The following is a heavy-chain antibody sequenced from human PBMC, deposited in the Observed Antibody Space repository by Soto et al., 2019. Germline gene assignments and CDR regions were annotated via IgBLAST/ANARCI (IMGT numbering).Heavy chain of an antibody. CDR3: AKDQYYDSSGYLDY. D-gene: IGHD3-22*01. V-gene: IGHV3-23*01. CDR1: GFTFSSYA. J-gene: IGHJ4*02. CDR2: ISGSGGST. Sequence: GGSLRLSCAASGFTFSSYAMSWVRQSPGKGLEWVSAISGSGGSTYYADSVKGRFTISRDNSKNTLYLQMNSLRAEDTAVYYCAKDQYYDSSGYLDYWGQGTLVTVSS.